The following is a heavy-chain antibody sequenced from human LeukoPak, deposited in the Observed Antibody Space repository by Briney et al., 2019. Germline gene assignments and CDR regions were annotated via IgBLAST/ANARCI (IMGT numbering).Heavy chain of an antibody. CDR2: ISPSGGST. CDR3: ALSYYYGMDV. D-gene: IGHD2/OR15-2a*01. V-gene: IGHV1-46*03. J-gene: IGHJ6*02. CDR1: GYTXTAYY. Sequence: ASVKVSCKASGYTXTAYYMHWVRQAPGQGLEWMGIISPSGGSTSYAQKFRGRVTMTRDTSTSTVYMELSSLRSEDTAVYYCALSYYYGMDVWGQGTTVTVSS.